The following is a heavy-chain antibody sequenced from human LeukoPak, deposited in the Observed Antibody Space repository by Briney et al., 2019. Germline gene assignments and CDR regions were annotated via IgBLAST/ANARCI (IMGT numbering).Heavy chain of an antibody. CDR2: INPDSAGT. D-gene: IGHD1-14*01. CDR3: ARDANHYYFDY. V-gene: IGHV1-2*02. Sequence: GSVKVSCKASGYTFTGYYMHWVRQAPGQGLESVGWINPDSAGTDYAQKFQGRVTMTRDTSISTAYMELSGLTSDDTAVYYCARDANHYYFDYWGQGTLVTVSS. J-gene: IGHJ4*02. CDR1: GYTFTGYY.